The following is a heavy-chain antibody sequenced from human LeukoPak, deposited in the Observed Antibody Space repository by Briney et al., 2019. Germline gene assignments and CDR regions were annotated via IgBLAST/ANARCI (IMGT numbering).Heavy chain of an antibody. CDR3: ARIRRIMVTFGGVNFFDY. V-gene: IGHV4-39*02. CDR1: GGSLSSSGYY. D-gene: IGHD3-16*01. J-gene: IGHJ4*02. Sequence: SETLSLTCTVSGGSLSSSGYYWGWIRQPPGKGLEWIGSIYYSGSTYPNSSLKSRLTLSVDASKNHFSLNLSSVTAADTAVYYCARIRRIMVTFGGVNFFDYWGQGTLVTVSS. CDR2: IYYSGST.